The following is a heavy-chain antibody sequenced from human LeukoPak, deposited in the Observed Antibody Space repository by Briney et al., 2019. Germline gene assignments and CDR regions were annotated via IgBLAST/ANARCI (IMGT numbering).Heavy chain of an antibody. CDR2: INPSGGST. CDR1: GYTFTSYY. CDR3: ARGWNYYYYYYMDV. V-gene: IGHV1-46*01. J-gene: IGHJ6*03. Sequence: ASVKVSCKASGYTFTSYYMHWVRQAPGQGLEWMGIINPSGGSTSYAQKLQGRVTITTDTSTSTAYMELRSLRSDDTAVYYCARGWNYYYYYYMDVWGKGTTVTISS. D-gene: IGHD3-3*01.